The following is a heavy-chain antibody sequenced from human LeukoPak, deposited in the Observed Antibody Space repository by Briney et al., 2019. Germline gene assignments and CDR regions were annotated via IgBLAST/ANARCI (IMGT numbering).Heavy chain of an antibody. CDR3: ARLHSDYFFDF. D-gene: IGHD4-11*01. J-gene: IGHJ4*02. V-gene: IGHV3-23*01. CDR1: GFTLNSYA. Sequence: PGGSLRHACPATGFTLNSYAMTWVRQTPGKGLEWVSSIGASGGGTYYADSVKGRFTITRDASKNTLYLQMSSPRAEDTAVYYCARLHSDYFFDFWGQGTLVTVSS. CDR2: IGASGGGT.